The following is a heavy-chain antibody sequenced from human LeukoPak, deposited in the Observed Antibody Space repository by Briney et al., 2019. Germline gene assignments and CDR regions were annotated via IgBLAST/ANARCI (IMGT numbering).Heavy chain of an antibody. J-gene: IGHJ3*02. CDR1: GFTFTSYG. CDR3: ARRQQLDDAFDI. CDR2: ISSSSSYI. Sequence: GGSLRLSCAASGFTFTSYGMSWVRQAPGKGLEWVSSISSSSSYIYYADSVKGRFTISRDNAKNSLYLQMNSLRAEDTAVYYCARRQQLDDAFDIWGQGTMVTVSS. D-gene: IGHD6-13*01. V-gene: IGHV3-21*01.